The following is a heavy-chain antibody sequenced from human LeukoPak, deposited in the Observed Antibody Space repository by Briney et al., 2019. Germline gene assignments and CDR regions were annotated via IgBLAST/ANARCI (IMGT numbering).Heavy chain of an antibody. Sequence: SETLSLTCTVSGGSISSYYWSWIRQPPGKGLEWIGYIYYSGSTNYNPSLKSRVTISVDTSKNQFSLELSSVTAADTAVYYCASSTYDYVWGSYLGPFDYWGQGTLVTVSS. V-gene: IGHV4-59*01. D-gene: IGHD3-16*02. J-gene: IGHJ4*02. CDR1: GGSISSYY. CDR2: IYYSGST. CDR3: ASSTYDYVWGSYLGPFDY.